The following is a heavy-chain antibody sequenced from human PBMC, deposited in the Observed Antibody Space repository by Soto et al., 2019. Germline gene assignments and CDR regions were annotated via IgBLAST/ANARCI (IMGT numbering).Heavy chain of an antibody. V-gene: IGHV3-23*01. J-gene: IGHJ6*02. Sequence: GGSLRLSCAASGFTFSGAAMIWVRQSPGKGLEWVSAISGSGGNTYIPDSVKGRFTISRDNSKNTLYLQMNSLRAEDTAVYYCAKGISWYGELMQNDPYSYYGMDVWGQGTTVTVSS. D-gene: IGHD3-10*01. CDR2: ISGSGGNT. CDR1: GFTFSGAA. CDR3: AKGISWYGELMQNDPYSYYGMDV.